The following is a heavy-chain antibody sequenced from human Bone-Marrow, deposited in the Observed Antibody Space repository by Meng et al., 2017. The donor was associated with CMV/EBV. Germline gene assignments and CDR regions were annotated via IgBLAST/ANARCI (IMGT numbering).Heavy chain of an antibody. CDR2: IIPILGIA. Sequence: SVKVSCKASGGTFSSYAISWVRQAPGQGLEWMGGIIPILGIANYAQKLQGRVTITADKSTSTAYMELSSLRSEDTAVYYCARVIAAAGQGWFDPWGQGTLVTVSS. V-gene: IGHV1-69*10. CDR1: GGTFSSYA. CDR3: ARVIAAAGQGWFDP. D-gene: IGHD6-13*01. J-gene: IGHJ5*02.